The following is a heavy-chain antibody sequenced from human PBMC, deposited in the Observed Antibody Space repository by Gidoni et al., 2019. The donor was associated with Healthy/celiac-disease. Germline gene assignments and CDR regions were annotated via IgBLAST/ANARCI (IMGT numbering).Heavy chain of an antibody. D-gene: IGHD1-26*01. Sequence: QVQLVQSGAEVKRTGASVTVSCKASGYTFTSYGISWVREAPGQGLEWMGWISAYNGNTTDAQQLQGRVTMTTYTSTSPAYMELMSRRSDDTAVYYCASEEPSGSYPSFDYWGQGTLVTVSS. CDR2: ISAYNGNT. CDR1: GYTFTSYG. V-gene: IGHV1-18*04. CDR3: ASEEPSGSYPSFDY. J-gene: IGHJ4*02.